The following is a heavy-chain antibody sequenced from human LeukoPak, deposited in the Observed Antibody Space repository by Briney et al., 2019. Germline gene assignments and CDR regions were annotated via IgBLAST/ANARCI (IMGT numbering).Heavy chain of an antibody. J-gene: IGHJ5*02. V-gene: IGHV1-69*05. CDR3: ARARSPSSGYLLRDHNWFDP. CDR1: GGTFSSYA. D-gene: IGHD3-22*01. CDR2: IIPIFGTA. Sequence: GASVKVSCKASGGTFSSYAISWVRQAPGQGLEWMGGIIPIFGTANYAQKFQGRVTITTDESTSTAYMELSSLRSEDTAVYHCARARSPSSGYLLRDHNWFDPWGQGTLVTVSS.